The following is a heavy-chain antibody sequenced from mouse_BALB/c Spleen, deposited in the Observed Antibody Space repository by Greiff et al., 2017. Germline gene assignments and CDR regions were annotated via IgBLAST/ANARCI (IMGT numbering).Heavy chain of an antibody. J-gene: IGHJ4*01. CDR3: ARRRYDDAMDY. CDR1: GFTFSSFG. D-gene: IGHD2-14*01. Sequence: EVHLVESGGGLVQPGGSRKLSCAASGFTFSSFGMHWVRQAPEKGLEWVAYISSGSSTIYYADTVKGRFTISRDNPKNTLFLQMTSLRSEDTAMYYCARRRYDDAMDYWGQGTSVTVSS. V-gene: IGHV5-17*02. CDR2: ISSGSSTI.